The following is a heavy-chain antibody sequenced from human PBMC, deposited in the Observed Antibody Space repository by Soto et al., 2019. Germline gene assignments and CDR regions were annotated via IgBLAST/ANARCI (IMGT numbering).Heavy chain of an antibody. J-gene: IGHJ6*02. D-gene: IGHD1-26*01. CDR2: TYFRAKWFN. CDR3: GRDDLAVGYGMDV. Sequence: QTLSLTCVFTGDILSSNSAAWNWIRQSPSRGLEWLGRTYFRAKWFNYYAVSVKGRISINPYTSKNQISLQLKSVTPDDTAVYYFGRDDLAVGYGMDVWGQGTTVT. V-gene: IGHV6-1*01. CDR1: GDILSSNSAA.